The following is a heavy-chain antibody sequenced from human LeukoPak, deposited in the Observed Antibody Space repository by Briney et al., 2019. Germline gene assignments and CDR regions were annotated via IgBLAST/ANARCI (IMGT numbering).Heavy chain of an antibody. D-gene: IGHD3-9*01. CDR3: AKVRLRYFDWPPNGFDY. Sequence: GGSLRLSCAASGFIFNNFAMGWVRQTPGKGLEWLSAIDGGGYATKYADSVKGRFTISRDNSKNTLSLQMNSLRAEDTAVYYCAKVRLRYFDWPPNGFDYWGQGTLVTVSS. CDR2: IDGGGYAT. J-gene: IGHJ4*02. CDR1: GFIFNNFA. V-gene: IGHV3-23*01.